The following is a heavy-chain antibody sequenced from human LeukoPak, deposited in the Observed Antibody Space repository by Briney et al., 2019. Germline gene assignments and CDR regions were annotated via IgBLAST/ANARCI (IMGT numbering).Heavy chain of an antibody. CDR1: GFTFSSYS. Sequence: GGSLRLSCAASGFTFSSYSMNWVRQAPGKGLEWVSSSSSSYIYYADSVKGRFTISRDSAKNSLYLQMNSLRAEDTAVYYCARGYSGYANFDYWGQGTLVTVSS. CDR2: SSSSYI. D-gene: IGHD5-12*01. CDR3: ARGYSGYANFDY. V-gene: IGHV3-21*01. J-gene: IGHJ4*02.